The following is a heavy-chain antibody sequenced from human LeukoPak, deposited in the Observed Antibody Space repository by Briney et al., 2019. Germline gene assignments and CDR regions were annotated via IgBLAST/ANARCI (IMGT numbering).Heavy chain of an antibody. CDR1: GFTFNHYW. Sequence: GGSLRLSCAASGFTFNHYWMHWVRQAPGKGLVWVSRVNGDGSRTSYADSVKGRFTISRDNAKNTLYLQMNSLRAEDTAVYYCARDPAVGPWYYYYMDVWGKGTAVTVSS. CDR3: ARDPAVGPWYYYYMDV. CDR2: VNGDGSRT. D-gene: IGHD1-26*01. V-gene: IGHV3-74*01. J-gene: IGHJ6*03.